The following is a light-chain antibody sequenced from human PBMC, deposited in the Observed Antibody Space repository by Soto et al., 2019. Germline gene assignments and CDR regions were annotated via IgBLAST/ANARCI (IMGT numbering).Light chain of an antibody. CDR2: WAS. CDR1: QSVLYSSDNKNY. CDR3: QQYYGTPT. V-gene: IGKV4-1*01. Sequence: DIVMTQSPDSLAVSLGERATIKCKSSQSVLYSSDNKNYLAWYQQKPGQPPKLLIYWASTRESGVPDRFSGSGSGTDFTLTITSLQAGDVAVYYCQQYYGTPTFGQGTKLEIK. J-gene: IGKJ2*01.